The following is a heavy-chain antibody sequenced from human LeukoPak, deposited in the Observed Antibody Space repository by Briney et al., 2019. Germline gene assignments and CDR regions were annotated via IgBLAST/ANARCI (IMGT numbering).Heavy chain of an antibody. D-gene: IGHD2-2*01. CDR2: IYYSGST. CDR1: GGSISSYY. J-gene: IGHJ6*03. Sequence: SETLSLTCTVAGGSISSYYWSWIRQPPGKGLEWIGYIYYSGSTNYNPSLKSRVTISADTSKNQFSLKLSSVTAADTAVYYCARDTPYCSSTSCSAGGYYYYMDVWGKGTTVTVSS. V-gene: IGHV4-59*12. CDR3: ARDTPYCSSTSCSAGGYYYYMDV.